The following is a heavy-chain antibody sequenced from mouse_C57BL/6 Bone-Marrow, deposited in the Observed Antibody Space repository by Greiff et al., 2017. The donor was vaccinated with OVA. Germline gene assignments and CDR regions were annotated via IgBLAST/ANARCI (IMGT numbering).Heavy chain of an antibody. CDR1: GYAFSSSW. CDR2: LYPGDGDT. V-gene: IGHV1-82*01. D-gene: IGHD2-5*01. CDR3: ARGSNYSAWLAY. Sequence: VHLVESGPELVKPGASVKISCKASGYAFSSSWMNWVKQRPGKGLEWIGRLYPGDGDTNYNGKFKGKATLTADKSSSTAYMQLSSLTSEDSAVYFCARGSNYSAWLAYWGQGTLVTVSA. J-gene: IGHJ3*01.